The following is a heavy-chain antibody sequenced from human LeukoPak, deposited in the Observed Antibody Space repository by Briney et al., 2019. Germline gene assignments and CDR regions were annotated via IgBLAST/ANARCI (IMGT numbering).Heavy chain of an antibody. J-gene: IGHJ4*02. D-gene: IGHD2-2*01. CDR3: ARGGDCSSTSCYAN. V-gene: IGHV3-11*01. CDR2: ISSSGSTI. Sequence: GGSLRLSCAASGFTFSDYYMSWIRQAKGKGLEWVSYISSSGSTIYYADSVKGRFTISRDNAKNSLYLQMNSLRAEDTAVYYCARGGDCSSTSCYANWGQGTLVTVSS. CDR1: GFTFSDYY.